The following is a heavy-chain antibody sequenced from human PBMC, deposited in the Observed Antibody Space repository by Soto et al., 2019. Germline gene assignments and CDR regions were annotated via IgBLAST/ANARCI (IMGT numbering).Heavy chain of an antibody. D-gene: IGHD3-10*01. V-gene: IGHV3-33*01. CDR3: ARDDEYSGNGMDV. J-gene: IGHJ6*02. CDR1: GFTFSNYG. Sequence: QVQLVESGGGVVQPGRSLRLSCAASGFTFSNYGMHWVRQAPGKGLEWVAVILNDGSNRYHADSVKDRFTISRDNSKNTLYLQMNSLRAEETAVYYCARDDEYSGNGMDVWGQGTTVIVS. CDR2: ILNDGSNR.